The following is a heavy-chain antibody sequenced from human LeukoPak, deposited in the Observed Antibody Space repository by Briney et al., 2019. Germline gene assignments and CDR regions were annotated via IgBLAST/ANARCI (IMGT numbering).Heavy chain of an antibody. V-gene: IGHV1-69*04. CDR3: ARGRYGGKDGMDV. J-gene: IGHJ6*02. Sequence: SVKVSCKASGGTFSSYAISWVRQAPGQGLEWMGRIIPILGIANYAQKFQGRVTITADKSTSTAYMELSSLRSEDTAVYYCARGRYGGKDGMDVWGQGTTVTVSS. D-gene: IGHD4-23*01. CDR2: IIPILGIA. CDR1: GGTFSSYA.